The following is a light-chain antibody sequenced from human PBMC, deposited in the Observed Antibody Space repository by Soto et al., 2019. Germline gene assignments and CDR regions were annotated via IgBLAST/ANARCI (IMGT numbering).Light chain of an antibody. V-gene: IGKV4-1*01. CDR1: QSVLYSSNNKNY. Sequence: DIVMTQSPDSLAVSLGERATINCKSSQSVLYSSNNKNYLAWYQQKPGQPPKLLIYWASTRESGVPDRFSGSGSGTDFTLTISSLQAEDEAVYYCQQYYSTPYTFGQGTKLAIK. CDR2: WAS. J-gene: IGKJ2*01. CDR3: QQYYSTPYT.